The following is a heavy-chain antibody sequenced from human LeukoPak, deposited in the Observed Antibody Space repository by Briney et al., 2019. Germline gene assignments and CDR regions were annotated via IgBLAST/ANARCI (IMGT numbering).Heavy chain of an antibody. D-gene: IGHD2-2*02. J-gene: IGHJ4*02. CDR2: IYYSGST. V-gene: IGHV4-59*01. CDR3: ARVKGVVPAAIPDY. Sequence: SETLSLTCTVSGGSISSYYWSWIRQPPGKGLEWIGYIYYSGSTNYNPSLKSRVTISVDTSKNQFSLKLSSVTAADTAVYYCARVKGVVPAAIPDYWGQGTLVTVSS. CDR1: GGSISSYY.